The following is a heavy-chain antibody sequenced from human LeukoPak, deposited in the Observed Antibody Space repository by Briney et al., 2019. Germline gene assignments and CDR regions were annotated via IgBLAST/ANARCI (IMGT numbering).Heavy chain of an antibody. J-gene: IGHJ5*02. CDR2: ISFSTTTI. V-gene: IGHV3-48*01. CDR1: GFTFNNYN. CDR3: ARGVKSAIGKWNYVWFDP. Sequence: GGSLRLSCAASGFTFNNYNMNWVRQAPGKGLEWVSFISFSTTTIYYADSVKGRFTISRDNAKNSLYLQMNGLRAEDTAVYYCARGVKSAIGKWNYVWFDPWGPGTLVTVSS. D-gene: IGHD1-7*01.